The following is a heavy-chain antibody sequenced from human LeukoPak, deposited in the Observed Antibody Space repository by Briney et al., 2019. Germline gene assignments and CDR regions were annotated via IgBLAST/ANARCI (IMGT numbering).Heavy chain of an antibody. D-gene: IGHD5-12*01. J-gene: IGHJ4*02. CDR2: INHSGST. CDR3: ARPRGYDYDC. V-gene: IGHV4-34*01. CDR1: GGSFSGYY. Sequence: SETLSLTCAVYGGSFSGYYWSWIRQPPGKGLEWNGEINHSGSTNYNPSLKSRVTISVDTSKNQFSLKLSSVTAADTAVYYCARPRGYDYDCWGQGTLVTVSS.